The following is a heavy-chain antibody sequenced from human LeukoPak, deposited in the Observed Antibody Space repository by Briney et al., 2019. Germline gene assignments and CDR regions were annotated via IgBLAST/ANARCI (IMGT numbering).Heavy chain of an antibody. CDR1: GGSISSYC. Sequence: SETLSLTCTVSGGSISSYCWSWIRQPAGKGLEWIGRIYTSGSTNYNPSLKSRVTMSVDTSKNQFSLKLSSVTAADTAVYYCARQDIVVVPAANPFDYWGQGTLVTVSS. V-gene: IGHV4-4*07. D-gene: IGHD2-2*01. CDR2: IYTSGST. J-gene: IGHJ4*02. CDR3: ARQDIVVVPAANPFDY.